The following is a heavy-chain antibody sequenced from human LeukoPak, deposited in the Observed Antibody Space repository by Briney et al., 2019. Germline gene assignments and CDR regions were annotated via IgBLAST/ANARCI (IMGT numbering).Heavy chain of an antibody. Sequence: SETLSLTCTVSGGSISSSSYYWGWIRQPPGKGLEWIGSIYYSGSTYYNPSLKSRVTISVDRSKNQFSLKLSSVTAADTAVYYCARDRYGDHTYFDYWGQGTLVTVSS. CDR1: GGSISSSSYY. V-gene: IGHV4-39*07. CDR2: IYYSGST. D-gene: IGHD4-17*01. J-gene: IGHJ4*02. CDR3: ARDRYGDHTYFDY.